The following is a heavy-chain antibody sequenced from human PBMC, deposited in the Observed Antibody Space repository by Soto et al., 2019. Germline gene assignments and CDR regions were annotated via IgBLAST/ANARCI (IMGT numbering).Heavy chain of an antibody. J-gene: IGHJ6*02. CDR3: AKDGTVTTRLGYYGMDV. V-gene: IGHV3-30*18. CDR1: GFTFSSYG. D-gene: IGHD4-4*01. CDR2: ISYDGSNK. Sequence: PVGSLRLSCAASGFTFSSYGMHWVRQAPGKGLEWVAVISYDGSNKYYADSVKGRFTISRDNSKNTLYLQMNSLRAEDTAVYYCAKDGTVTTRLGYYGMDVWGQGTTVTVSS.